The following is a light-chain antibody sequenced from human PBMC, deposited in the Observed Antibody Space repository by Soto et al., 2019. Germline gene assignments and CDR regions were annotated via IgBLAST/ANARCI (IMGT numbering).Light chain of an antibody. CDR1: QSISSW. CDR3: QQYNNNWRS. Sequence: DIQMTQSPSTLSASVVDRVTITCRASQSISSWLAWYQQKPGKAPKLLIYDASSLESGVSSRFSGSGSGTEFTLTISRLQPDDFATYYCQQYNNNWRSFGQGTKVDIK. CDR2: DAS. J-gene: IGKJ1*01. V-gene: IGKV1-5*01.